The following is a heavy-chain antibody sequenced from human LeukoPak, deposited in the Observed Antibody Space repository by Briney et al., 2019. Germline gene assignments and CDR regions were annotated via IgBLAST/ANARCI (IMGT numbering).Heavy chain of an antibody. J-gene: IGHJ4*02. D-gene: IGHD3-22*01. CDR1: GGSISSGDYY. Sequence: PSETLSLTCTVSGGSISSGDYYWSWIRQPTGKGLEWIGYIYYSGSTYYNPSLKSRVTISVDTSKYQFSLKLSSVTAADTAVYYCARAVEITMIVVVSHFDYWGQGTLVTVSS. V-gene: IGHV4-30-4*01. CDR3: ARAVEITMIVVVSHFDY. CDR2: IYYSGST.